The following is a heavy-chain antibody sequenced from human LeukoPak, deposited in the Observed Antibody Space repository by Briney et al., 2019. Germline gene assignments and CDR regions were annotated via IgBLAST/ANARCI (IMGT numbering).Heavy chain of an antibody. V-gene: IGHV4-59*01. CDR2: IYYSGST. Sequence: SETLSLTCTVSGGSISSYYWTWIRQPPGKGLEWIGYIYYSGSTKYNPSLKSRVTMSVDTSKNQFSLKLTSLTAADTAVYYCARGAMATTPFFDYWGQGTLVTVSS. J-gene: IGHJ4*02. CDR1: GGSISSYY. D-gene: IGHD5-24*01. CDR3: ARGAMATTPFFDY.